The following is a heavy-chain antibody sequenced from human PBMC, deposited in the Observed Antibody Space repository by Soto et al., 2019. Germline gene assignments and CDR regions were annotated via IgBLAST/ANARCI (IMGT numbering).Heavy chain of an antibody. CDR1: GYTFTSYD. CDR2: MKPNSGNT. CDR3: AAPASSGYYRHYYGMDV. J-gene: IGHJ6*02. V-gene: IGHV1-8*01. D-gene: IGHD3-22*01. Sequence: QVQLVQSGAEVKKPGASVKVSCKASGYTFTSYDINWVRQATGQGLEWMGWMKPNSGNTGHAQKFQGRVTMTRNTAICTAYMQLSSLRSEDTAVYYCAAPASSGYYRHYYGMDVWGQGTTVTVPS.